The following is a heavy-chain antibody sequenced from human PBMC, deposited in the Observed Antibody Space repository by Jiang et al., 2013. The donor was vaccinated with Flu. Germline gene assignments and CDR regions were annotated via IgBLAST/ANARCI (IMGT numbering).Heavy chain of an antibody. CDR2: IKQDGSEK. CDR3: ARDQEWVCGGDCLIDY. D-gene: IGHD2-21*02. V-gene: IGHV3-7*03. CDR1: GFTFSSYW. J-gene: IGHJ4*02. Sequence: SCAASGFTFSSYWMSWVRQAPGKGLEWVANIKQDGSEKYYVDSVKGRFTISRDNAKNSLYLQMNSLRAEDTAVYYCARDQEWVCGGDCLIDYWGQGTLVTVSS.